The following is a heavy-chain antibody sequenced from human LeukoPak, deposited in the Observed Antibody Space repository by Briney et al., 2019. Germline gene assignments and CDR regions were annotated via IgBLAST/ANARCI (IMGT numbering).Heavy chain of an antibody. D-gene: IGHD2-21*02. V-gene: IGHV3-48*04. CDR2: IGSSGNTI. J-gene: IGHJ4*02. CDR1: GFTFSDNG. Sequence: GGSLRLSCAASGFTFSDNGMNWVRQAPEKGLEGISYIGSSGNTIFYADSVRGRFTISRDNAKNSLFLQMNSLRVEDTAVYYCVRGLKTAYNYFDYWGQGTLVTVSS. CDR3: VRGLKTAYNYFDY.